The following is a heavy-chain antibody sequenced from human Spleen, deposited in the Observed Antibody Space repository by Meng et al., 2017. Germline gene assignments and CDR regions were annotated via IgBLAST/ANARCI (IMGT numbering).Heavy chain of an antibody. D-gene: IGHD2-21*02. Sequence: SETLSLTCTVSGASISSGSYYWNWIRQPDRKGLEWPSLKSRVTMSADTSKNQFSLKLTSVTAADTAVYYCAGGAVVTLIFYHAMDVWGQGTTVTVSS. CDR1: GASISSGSYY. CDR3: AGGAVVTLIFYHAMDV. V-gene: IGHV4-61*02. J-gene: IGHJ6*02.